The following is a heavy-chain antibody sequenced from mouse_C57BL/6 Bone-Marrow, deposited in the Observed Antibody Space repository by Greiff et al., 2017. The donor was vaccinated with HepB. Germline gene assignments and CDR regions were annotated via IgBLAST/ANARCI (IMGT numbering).Heavy chain of an antibody. D-gene: IGHD4-1*01. V-gene: IGHV5-17*01. Sequence: EVQLQESGGGLVKPGGSLKLSCAASGFTFSDYGMHWVRQAPGKGLEWVAYISGGRSTIYYADTVKGRVTISRDKAKNTMFLQMTSLRSEDTAMYYCARTGDWEYAGFDYWGQGTTLTVSS. CDR1: GFTFSDYG. CDR2: ISGGRSTI. CDR3: ARTGDWEYAGFDY. J-gene: IGHJ2*01.